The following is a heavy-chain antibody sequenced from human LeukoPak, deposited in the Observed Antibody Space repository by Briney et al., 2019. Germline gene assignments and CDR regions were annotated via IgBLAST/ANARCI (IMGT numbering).Heavy chain of an antibody. CDR2: IYYSGST. V-gene: IGHV4-59*01. Sequence: SETLSLTCTVSGGSIRGYYWSWIRQPPGKGLEWIGYIYYSGSTDYNPSLKSRVTISVDTSKNQFSLKLSSVTAADTAVYYCAREGVTKYYFDYWGQGTLVTVSS. D-gene: IGHD4-11*01. CDR3: AREGVTKYYFDY. CDR1: GGSIRGYY. J-gene: IGHJ4*02.